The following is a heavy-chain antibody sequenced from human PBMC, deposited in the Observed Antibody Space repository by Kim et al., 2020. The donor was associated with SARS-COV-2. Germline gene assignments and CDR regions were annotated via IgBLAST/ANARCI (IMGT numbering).Heavy chain of an antibody. CDR2: IYSGGST. J-gene: IGHJ4*02. CDR1: GFTVSSNY. V-gene: IGHV3-53*01. CDR3: ARDWGIAAAGTGVDY. Sequence: GGSLRLSCAASGFTVSSNYMSWVRQAPGKGLEWVSVIYSGGSTYYADSVKGRFTISRDNSKNTLYLQMNSLRAEDTAVYYCARDWGIAAAGTGVDYWGQGTLVTVSS. D-gene: IGHD6-13*01.